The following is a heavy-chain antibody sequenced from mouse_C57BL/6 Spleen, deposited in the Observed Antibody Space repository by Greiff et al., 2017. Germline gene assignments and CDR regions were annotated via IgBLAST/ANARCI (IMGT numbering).Heavy chain of an antibody. J-gene: IGHJ3*01. CDR1: GYTITDYE. CDR2: IDPETGGN. V-gene: IGHV1-15*01. D-gene: IGHD2-4*01. CDR3: TRGDYVVPWFAY. Sequence: QVQLQQSGAELVRPGASVTLSCTASGYTITDYEMHWVKQTPVHGLEWIGAIDPETGGNAYNQKFKGKAILTADKSSSTAYMELRSLTSEDSAVYYCTRGDYVVPWFAYWGQGTLVTVSA.